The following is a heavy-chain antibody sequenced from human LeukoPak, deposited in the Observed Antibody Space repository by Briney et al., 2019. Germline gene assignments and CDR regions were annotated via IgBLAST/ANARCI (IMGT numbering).Heavy chain of an antibody. V-gene: IGHV3-66*02. J-gene: IGHJ5*02. D-gene: IGHD5-24*01. CDR1: GFAVSTNY. CDR3: ARDQRSEGYYPWGWFDP. CDR2: IYSDGST. Sequence: GGSLRLSXAASGFAVSTNYLSWVRQAPGKGLEWVSVIYSDGSTYYTDSVKGRFTISRDNSKNTLYLQMNSLRPEDTAVYYCARDQRSEGYYPWGWFDPWGQGTLVTVSS.